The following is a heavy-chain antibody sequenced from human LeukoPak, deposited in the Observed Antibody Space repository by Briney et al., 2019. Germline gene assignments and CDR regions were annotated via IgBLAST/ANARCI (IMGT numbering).Heavy chain of an antibody. D-gene: IGHD3-9*01. J-gene: IGHJ4*02. Sequence: GESLQISCKGSGYSFTSYWIGWVRQMPGKGLEWMGIIYPGDSDTRYSPSFQGQVTISADKSISTAYVQWSSLKASDTAMYYCARLSPETYDILTGYYRYYFDYWGQGTLVTVSS. V-gene: IGHV5-51*01. CDR1: GYSFTSYW. CDR3: ARLSPETYDILTGYYRYYFDY. CDR2: IYPGDSDT.